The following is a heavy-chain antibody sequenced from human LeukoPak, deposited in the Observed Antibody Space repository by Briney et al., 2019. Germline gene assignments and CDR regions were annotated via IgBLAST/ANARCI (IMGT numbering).Heavy chain of an antibody. D-gene: IGHD6-19*01. CDR2: INTDRSDT. V-gene: IGHV3-74*01. CDR3: ARDESVTGPTTFDY. J-gene: IGHJ4*02. CDR1: GFTFRRYW. Sequence: GGSLSLSCAASGFTFRRYWMHWVRQAPGKRPVWVSRINTDRSDTIYADSVKGRFTISRDNAKNTLFLQMNSLRAEDTAVYYCARDESVTGPTTFDYWGQGTLVTVSS.